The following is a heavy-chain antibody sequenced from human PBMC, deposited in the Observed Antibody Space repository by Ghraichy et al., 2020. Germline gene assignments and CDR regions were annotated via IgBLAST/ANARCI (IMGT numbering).Heavy chain of an antibody. V-gene: IGHV3-48*03. D-gene: IGHD2-15*01. CDR2: ISSSGSTI. J-gene: IGHJ4*02. CDR3: ARDHGSRGQLDY. Sequence: GGSLRLSCAASGFTFSSYEMNWVRQAPGKGLEWVSYISSSGSTIYYADSVKGRFTISRDNAKNSLYLQMNSLRAEDTAVYYCARDHGSRGQLDYWGQGTLVTVSS. CDR1: GFTFSSYE.